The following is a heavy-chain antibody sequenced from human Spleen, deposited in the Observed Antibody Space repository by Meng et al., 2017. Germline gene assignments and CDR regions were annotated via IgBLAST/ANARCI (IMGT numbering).Heavy chain of an antibody. CDR3: ARGPTTMAHDFDY. J-gene: IGHJ4*02. D-gene: IGHD4-11*01. Sequence: QPWRAGSFKASETLFLPRVGSGGFCGVYYWSWIRQPPGKGLEWIGEINHSGSTNYNPSLESRATISVDTSQNNLSLKLSSVTAADSAVYYCARGPTTMAHDFDYWGQGTLVTVSS. CDR2: INHSGST. CDR1: GGFCGVYY. V-gene: IGHV4-34*01.